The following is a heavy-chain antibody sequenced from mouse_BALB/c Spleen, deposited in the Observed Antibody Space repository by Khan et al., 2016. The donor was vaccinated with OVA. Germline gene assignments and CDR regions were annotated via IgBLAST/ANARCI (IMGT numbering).Heavy chain of an antibody. J-gene: IGHJ2*01. D-gene: IGHD3-2*02. Sequence: EVTLEESGPGLVKPSQSLSLTCTVTGYSITSGYGWNWIRQFPGNKLECMGYISYSGSTNYNPSLKSRISITRDTSKNQFFLQLNSVTTEDTATYYCARKARIKYWGQGTTLTVSS. CDR3: ARKARIKY. V-gene: IGHV3-2*02. CDR1: GYSITSGYG. CDR2: ISYSGST.